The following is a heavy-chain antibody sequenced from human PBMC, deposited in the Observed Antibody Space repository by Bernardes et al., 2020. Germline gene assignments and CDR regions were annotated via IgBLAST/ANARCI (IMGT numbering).Heavy chain of an antibody. V-gene: IGHV4-4*02. Sequence: SETLSLTCAVSGGSISSNNWWRCVRQPPGKGLEWIGEIYHSGSTNYSPSLKSRVTISVDKSKNQLSLRLSSVTAADTAVYYCARFATSDYGPIDSWGQGTLVTVSS. D-gene: IGHD4-17*01. J-gene: IGHJ4*02. CDR1: GGSISSNNW. CDR2: IYHSGST. CDR3: ARFATSDYGPIDS.